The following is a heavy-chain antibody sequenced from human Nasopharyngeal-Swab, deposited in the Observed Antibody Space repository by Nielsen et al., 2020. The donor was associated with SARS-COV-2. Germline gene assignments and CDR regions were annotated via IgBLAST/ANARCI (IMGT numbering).Heavy chain of an antibody. CDR3: ARAFAAIDYYYYYGMDV. CDR1: GDSVSSNSAA. D-gene: IGHD3-16*01. Sequence: QTLSLTCAISGDSVSSNSAAWNWIRQSPSRGLEWLGRTYYRSKWYNDYAVSVKSRITINPDTSKNQFSLQLNSVTPEDTAVYYCARAFAAIDYYYYYGMDVWGQGTTVTVSS. J-gene: IGHJ6*02. V-gene: IGHV6-1*01. CDR2: TYYRSKWYN.